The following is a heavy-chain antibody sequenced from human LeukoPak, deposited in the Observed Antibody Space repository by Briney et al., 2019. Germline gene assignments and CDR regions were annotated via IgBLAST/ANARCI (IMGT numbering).Heavy chain of an antibody. V-gene: IGHV1-2*02. Sequence: APVKVSCKASGYTFTGYYMHWVRQAPGQGLEWMGWINPNSGGTNYAQKFQGRVTMTRDTSISTAYMELSRLRSDDTAVYYCVREWELSFRYFDYWGQGTLVTVSS. CDR2: INPNSGGT. CDR1: GYTFTGYY. D-gene: IGHD1-26*01. CDR3: VREWELSFRYFDY. J-gene: IGHJ4*02.